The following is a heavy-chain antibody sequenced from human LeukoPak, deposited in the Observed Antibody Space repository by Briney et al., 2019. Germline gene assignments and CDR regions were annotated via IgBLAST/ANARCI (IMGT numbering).Heavy chain of an antibody. Sequence: ASVKVSCKASGYTFTSYGISWVRQAPGQGLEWMGWISAYNGNTNYAQKLQGRVTMTTDTSTSTAYMELRNLRSDDTAVYYCARAVDTAMVYYYYYGMDVWGQGTTVTVSS. J-gene: IGHJ6*02. CDR2: ISAYNGNT. D-gene: IGHD5-18*01. CDR3: ARAVDTAMVYYYYYGMDV. V-gene: IGHV1-18*01. CDR1: GYTFTSYG.